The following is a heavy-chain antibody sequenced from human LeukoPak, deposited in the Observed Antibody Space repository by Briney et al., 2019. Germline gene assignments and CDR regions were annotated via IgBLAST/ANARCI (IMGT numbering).Heavy chain of an antibody. CDR3: ARDRSNLYGSAYSYYFDY. CDR2: ISYDGSNK. CDR1: GFTFSSYD. J-gene: IGHJ4*02. D-gene: IGHD3-22*01. V-gene: IGHV3-30*03. Sequence: AGRSQRLFCAASGFTFSSYDMHWVRQAPGKGLEWVAVISYDGSNKYYADSVKGRFTISRDNSKNTLYLQMNSLRAEDTAVYYCARDRSNLYGSAYSYYFDYWGQGTLVTVSS.